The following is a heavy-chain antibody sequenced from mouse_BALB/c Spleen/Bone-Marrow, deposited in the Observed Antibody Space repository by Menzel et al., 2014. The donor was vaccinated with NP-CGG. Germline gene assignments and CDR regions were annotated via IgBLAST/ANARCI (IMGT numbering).Heavy chain of an antibody. J-gene: IGHJ4*01. CDR1: GYAFTNYL. Sequence: LVESGAELVRPWPSVKVSCKASGYAFTNYLIEWVKQRPGQGLEWIGVINPGSGGTNYNEKFKGKATLTADKSSSTAYMQLSSLTSDDSAVYFCARWDYAMDYWGQGTSVTVSS. V-gene: IGHV1-54*01. CDR2: INPGSGGT. CDR3: ARWDYAMDY.